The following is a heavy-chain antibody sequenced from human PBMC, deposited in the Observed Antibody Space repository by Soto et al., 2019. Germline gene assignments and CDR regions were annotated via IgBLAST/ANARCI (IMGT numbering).Heavy chain of an antibody. CDR3: ARYPYSSSWHGSDYFDY. CDR1: GGTFSSYA. D-gene: IGHD6-13*01. Sequence: SVKVSCKASGGTFSSYAISWVRQAPGQGLEWMGGIIPIFGTANYAQKFQGRVTITADESTSTAYMELSSLRSEDTAVYYCARYPYSSSWHGSDYFDYWGQGTLVTVSS. CDR2: IIPIFGTA. J-gene: IGHJ4*02. V-gene: IGHV1-69*13.